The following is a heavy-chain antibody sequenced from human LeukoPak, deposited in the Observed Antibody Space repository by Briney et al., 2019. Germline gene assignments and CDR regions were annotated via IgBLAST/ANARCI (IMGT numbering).Heavy chain of an antibody. CDR3: ARQRDGCQTFDC. Sequence: GESLLISCKASGYSFTNYWITWVRQMPGKGVEWMGRLNPTDSYTNYSPSFRGHVTISADQSISTAYLQWSSLKASDTAMYYCARQRDGCQTFDCWGQGTCFSVSS. D-gene: IGHD5-24*01. V-gene: IGHV5-10-1*01. CDR1: GYSFTNYW. CDR2: LNPTDSYT. J-gene: IGHJ4*02.